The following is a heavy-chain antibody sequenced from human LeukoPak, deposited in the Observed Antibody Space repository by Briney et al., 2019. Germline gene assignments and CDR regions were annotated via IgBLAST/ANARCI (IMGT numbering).Heavy chain of an antibody. Sequence: SVKVPCKASGGTFSSYTISWVRQAPGQGLEWMGRIIPILGIANYAQKFQGRVTITADKSTSTAYMELSSLRSEDTAVYYCARERYYDFWSGSSGYYMDVWGKGTTVTVSS. CDR2: IIPILGIA. D-gene: IGHD3-3*01. CDR3: ARERYYDFWSGSSGYYMDV. J-gene: IGHJ6*03. CDR1: GGTFSSYT. V-gene: IGHV1-69*04.